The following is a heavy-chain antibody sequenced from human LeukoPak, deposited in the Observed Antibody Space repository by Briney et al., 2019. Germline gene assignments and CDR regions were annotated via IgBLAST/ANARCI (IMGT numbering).Heavy chain of an antibody. V-gene: IGHV1-2*02. CDR1: GYTFTGYY. CDR3: AREGSGSYGVSWFDP. D-gene: IGHD3-10*01. J-gene: IGHJ5*02. CDR2: INPNSGGT. Sequence: GASVKVSCKASGYTFTGYYMHWVRQAPGQGLEWMGWINPNSGGTNYAQKFQGRVTMTRDTSISTAYMELSRLRSDDTAVYYCAREGSGSYGVSWFDPWGQGTLVTVSS.